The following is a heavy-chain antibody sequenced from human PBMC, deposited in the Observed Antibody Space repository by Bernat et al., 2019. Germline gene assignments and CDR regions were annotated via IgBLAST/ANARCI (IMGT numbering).Heavy chain of an antibody. CDR2: ISSNGRAT. D-gene: IGHD1-1*01. J-gene: IGHJ4*02. V-gene: IGHV3-23*01. CDR1: EFTFSTNA. CDR3: AKTGQFDN. Sequence: EVQLLESGGGLVQPGGSLRLSCAASEFTFSTNAMTWGRQAPGKGLEWVSTISSNGRATWYADSVKGRFTISRDNSKSVLYLQMDSLRAEDTAVYYCAKTGQFDNWGQGTLVTVSS.